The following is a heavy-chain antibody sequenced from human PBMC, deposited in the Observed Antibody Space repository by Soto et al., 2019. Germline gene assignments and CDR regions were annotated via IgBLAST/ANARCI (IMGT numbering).Heavy chain of an antibody. V-gene: IGHV1-69*01. CDR3: ARDRDDYGSGNYYNRIDF. D-gene: IGHD3-10*01. J-gene: IGHJ4*02. CDR2: IIPIFGTP. CDR1: GGIFSTYA. Sequence: QVQLVQSGAEVKKPGSSVKVSCKASGGIFSTYAISWLRQAPGQGLEWMGGIIPIFGTPNYAQRFQGRVTITADEPTTTSYMELSRLKSEDTAVYYCARDRDDYGSGNYYNRIDFWGQGALGTVSS.